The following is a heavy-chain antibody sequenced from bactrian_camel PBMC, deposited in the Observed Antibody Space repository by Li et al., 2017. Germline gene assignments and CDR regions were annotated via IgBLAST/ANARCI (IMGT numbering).Heavy chain of an antibody. CDR3: ASGDERICPTGY. D-gene: IGHD4*01. V-gene: IGHV3S55*01. CDR2: IWSGGGT. J-gene: IGHJ6*01. CDR1: GFVYTGYC. Sequence: HVQLVESGGGSVQAGGSLRLSCERSGFVYTGYCISWFRKAPGKERELVATIWSGGGTSYADSVMGRFTISHDNDQHTLYLQMNNLKTEDTAVYWCASGDERICPTGYWGQGTQVTVS.